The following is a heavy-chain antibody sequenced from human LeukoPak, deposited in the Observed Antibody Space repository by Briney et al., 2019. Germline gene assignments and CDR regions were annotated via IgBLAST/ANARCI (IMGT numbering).Heavy chain of an antibody. CDR3: AKDWSGNYNWSDP. CDR2: ISYDGNNK. D-gene: IGHD3-3*01. Sequence: GGSLRLSCAASGFIFSGYAMHWVRQAPGKGLEWVAVISYDGNNKYYVDSVKGRFTISRDNSKNTLYLQMHSLRAEDTAVYYCAKDWSGNYNWSDPWGQGTLVTVSS. CDR1: GFIFSGYA. V-gene: IGHV3-30*04. J-gene: IGHJ5*02.